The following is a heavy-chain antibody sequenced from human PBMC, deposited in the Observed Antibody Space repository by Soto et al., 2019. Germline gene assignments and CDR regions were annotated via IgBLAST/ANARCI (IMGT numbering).Heavy chain of an antibody. J-gene: IGHJ4*02. CDR1: GFTFDDYA. V-gene: IGHV3-9*01. Sequence: EVQLVESGGGLVQPGRSLRLSCAASGFTFDDYAMHWVRQAPGKGLEWVSGISWNSGSIGYADSVKGRFTISRDNAKNSLDLQMNSLRAEDTALYYCAKANGSGSSDYWGQGTLVTVSS. D-gene: IGHD3-10*01. CDR3: AKANGSGSSDY. CDR2: ISWNSGSI.